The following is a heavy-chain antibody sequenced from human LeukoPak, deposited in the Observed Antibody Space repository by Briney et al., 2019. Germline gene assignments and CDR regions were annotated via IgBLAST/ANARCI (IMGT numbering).Heavy chain of an antibody. CDR2: IYPGDSDS. Sequence: GESLKISCKGSGYSFTSYWIGWVRQMPGKGLEWMGIIYPGDSDSRYSPSFQGQVIISADKSISTAYLQWSSLKASDTAMYYCAKVSDHYYYGMDVWGQGTTVTVSS. V-gene: IGHV5-51*01. CDR3: AKVSDHYYYGMDV. CDR1: GYSFTSYW. J-gene: IGHJ6*02. D-gene: IGHD4-11*01.